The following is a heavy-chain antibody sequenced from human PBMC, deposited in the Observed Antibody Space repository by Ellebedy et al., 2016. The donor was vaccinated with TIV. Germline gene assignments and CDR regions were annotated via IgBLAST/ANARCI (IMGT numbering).Heavy chain of an antibody. J-gene: IGHJ6*02. CDR2: ISTSGSTI. V-gene: IGHV3-11*01. D-gene: IGHD6-13*01. CDR3: ATSGYSSSWLFRGMDV. CDR1: GFTFSDYY. Sequence: GESLKISCSASGFTFSDYYMSWIRQAPGKGLEWVSYISTSGSTIHYADSVKGRFTISRDNAKNSLYLQMNTLRAEDTAVYYCATSGYSSSWLFRGMDVWGQGTTVTVSS.